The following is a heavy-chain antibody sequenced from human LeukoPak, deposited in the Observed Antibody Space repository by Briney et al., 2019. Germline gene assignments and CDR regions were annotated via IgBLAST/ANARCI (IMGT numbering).Heavy chain of an antibody. CDR1: GFTFSSFA. Sequence: GGPLRLSCAASGFTFSSFAITGPRQATGKGREGVSSFTGSHGPTYNTHSAKGRFTIPRDNTQNTLYLQMNSLRAEDTAVYYCTKDPIGDYVGAFDPWGQGTLVTVSS. CDR2: FTGSHGPT. D-gene: IGHD4-17*01. CDR3: TKDPIGDYVGAFDP. J-gene: IGHJ5*02. V-gene: IGHV3-23*01.